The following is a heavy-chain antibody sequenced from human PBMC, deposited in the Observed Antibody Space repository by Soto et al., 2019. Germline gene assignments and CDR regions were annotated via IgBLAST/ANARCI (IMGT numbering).Heavy chain of an antibody. V-gene: IGHV4-31*03. J-gene: IGHJ4*02. D-gene: IGHD3-22*01. Sequence: SETLSLTCSVSGGSIRSDPYYWGWLRHYPGKGLEWIGYMHFRGTAYYNPLFGSRLAISVDTSKNQFSLKLSSVTAADTAVYYCAREVTDYDSSGYYDGSVYWGQGTLVTVSS. CDR2: MHFRGTA. CDR3: AREVTDYDSSGYYDGSVY. CDR1: GGSIRSDPYY.